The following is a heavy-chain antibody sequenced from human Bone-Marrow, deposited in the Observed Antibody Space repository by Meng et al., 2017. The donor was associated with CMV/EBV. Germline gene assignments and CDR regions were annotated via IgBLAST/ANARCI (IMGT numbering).Heavy chain of an antibody. CDR2: IYYSGST. D-gene: IGHD2-2*01. Sequence: SETLSLTCTVSGGSISSYYWSWIRQPPGKGLEWIGYIYYSGSTYYNPSLKSRVTISVDTSKNQFSLKLSSVTAADTAVYYCARDIGVVVPAAIVLGWFDPWGQGTLVTVSS. CDR1: GGSISSYY. V-gene: IGHV4-59*12. CDR3: ARDIGVVVPAAIVLGWFDP. J-gene: IGHJ5*02.